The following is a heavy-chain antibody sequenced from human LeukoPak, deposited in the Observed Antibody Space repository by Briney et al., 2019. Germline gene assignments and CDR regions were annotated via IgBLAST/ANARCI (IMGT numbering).Heavy chain of an antibody. J-gene: IGHJ3*02. CDR1: GFTFSDYY. CDR2: ISSSGSTI. Sequence: PGGSLRLSCAASGFTFSDYYMSWIRQAPGKGLEWVSYISSSGSTIYYADSVKGRFTISRDNAKNSLYLQMNSLRAEDTAVYYCARDRSYGRDAFDIWGQGTMVTVSS. CDR3: ARDRSYGRDAFDI. D-gene: IGHD1-26*01. V-gene: IGHV3-11*01.